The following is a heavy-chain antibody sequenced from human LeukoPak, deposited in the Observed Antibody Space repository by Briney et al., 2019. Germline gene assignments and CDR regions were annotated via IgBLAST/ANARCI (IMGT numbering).Heavy chain of an antibody. Sequence: GRSLRLSCAASGFTFSSYGMHWVRQAPGKGLEWVAVIWYDGSNKYYADSVKGRFTISRDNSKNTLYLQMNSLRAEDTAVYYCAKDYGIQLYPPYKTMVGTDYWGQGTLVTVSS. CDR3: AKDYGIQLYPPYKTMVGTDY. V-gene: IGHV3-33*06. D-gene: IGHD5-18*01. J-gene: IGHJ4*02. CDR2: IWYDGSNK. CDR1: GFTFSSYG.